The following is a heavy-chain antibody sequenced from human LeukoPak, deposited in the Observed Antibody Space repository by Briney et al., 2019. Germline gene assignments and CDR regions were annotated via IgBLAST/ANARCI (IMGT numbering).Heavy chain of an antibody. J-gene: IGHJ4*02. CDR2: IANDGRDK. Sequence: GRSLRLSCAASGFTFSSCAMHWVRQAPGKGLEWVAVIANDGRDKHHADSVKGRFTISRDNSDNTVYLQMNSLRSEDSGVYYCAKDKSFGAAGYHFDFWGQGALITVSS. V-gene: IGHV3-30*18. D-gene: IGHD3-3*01. CDR1: GFTFSSCA. CDR3: AKDKSFGAAGYHFDF.